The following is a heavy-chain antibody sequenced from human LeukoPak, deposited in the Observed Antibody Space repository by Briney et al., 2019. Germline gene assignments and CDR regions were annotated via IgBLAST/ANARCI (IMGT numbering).Heavy chain of an antibody. CDR1: GYTFTSNY. D-gene: IGHD5-24*01. CDR2: ISPSGAST. CDR3: ARDNSVRDEAWWFSP. J-gene: IGHJ5*02. V-gene: IGHV1-46*01. Sequence: EASVKVSCKSFGYTFTSNYMHWVRQAPGQGPEWMRVISPSGASTTYAQTFQGRVTLTRDMSTSTDYLELSSLRSEDTAVYYCARDNSVRDEAWWFSPWGQGTLVTVSS.